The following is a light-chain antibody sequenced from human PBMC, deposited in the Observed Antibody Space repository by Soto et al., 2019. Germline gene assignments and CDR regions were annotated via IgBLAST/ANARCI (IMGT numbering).Light chain of an antibody. Sequence: ENVLTQSPGTLSLSPGERATLSCRACQSISTNFLAWYQQKPGQAPRLLIYGASNRIPGIPDRFSGSGSGTDFTLTISRLEPEDFAVYYCQQYGSSYTFGQGTKLEIK. CDR1: QSISTNF. V-gene: IGKV3-20*01. CDR2: GAS. CDR3: QQYGSSYT. J-gene: IGKJ2*01.